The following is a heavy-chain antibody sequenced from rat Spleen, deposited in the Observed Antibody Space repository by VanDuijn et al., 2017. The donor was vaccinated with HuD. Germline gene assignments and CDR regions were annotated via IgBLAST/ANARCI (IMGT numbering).Heavy chain of an antibody. CDR1: GFTFSDYY. CDR3: TTTYWYFDF. J-gene: IGHJ1*01. V-gene: IGHV5-20*01. CDR2: ISYDGGST. Sequence: EVQLVESGGGLVQPGRSLKLSCAASGFTFSDYYMAWVRQAPTKGLEWVASISYDGGSTYYRDSVKGRFTISRNNAKSSLYLQMDSLRSEDTATYYCTTTYWYFDFWGPGTMVTVSS.